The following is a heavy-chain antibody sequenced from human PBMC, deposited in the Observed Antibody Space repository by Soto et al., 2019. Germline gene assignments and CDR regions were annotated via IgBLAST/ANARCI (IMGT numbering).Heavy chain of an antibody. CDR1: GGTFSSYA. CDR2: IIPIFGTA. Sequence: AASVKVSCKASGGTFSSYAISWVRQAPGQGLEWMGGIIPIFGTANYAQKSQGRVTITADESTSTAYMELSSLRSEDTAVYYCARGNTETGFDPWGQRTLLTVSS. V-gene: IGHV1-69*13. D-gene: IGHD4-4*01. J-gene: IGHJ5*02. CDR3: ARGNTETGFDP.